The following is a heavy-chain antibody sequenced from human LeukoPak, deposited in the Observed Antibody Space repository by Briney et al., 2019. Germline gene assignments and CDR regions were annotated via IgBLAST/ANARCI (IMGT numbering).Heavy chain of an antibody. CDR2: INPNSGGT. Sequence: ASVKVSCKASGYTFTGYYMHWVRQAPGQGLEWMGWINPNSGGTNYAQKFQGRVTMTRDTSISTAYMELSRLRSDGTAVYYCARDVNYCSSTSCYVNWFDPWGQGTLVTVSS. CDR3: ARDVNYCSSTSCYVNWFDP. V-gene: IGHV1-2*02. J-gene: IGHJ5*02. D-gene: IGHD2-2*01. CDR1: GYTFTGYY.